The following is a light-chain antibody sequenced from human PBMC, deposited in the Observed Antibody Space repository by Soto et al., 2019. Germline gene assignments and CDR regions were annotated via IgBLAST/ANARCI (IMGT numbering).Light chain of an antibody. J-gene: IGLJ3*02. CDR2: RDT. CDR3: QVWDSVTGV. Sequence: SYELTQPLSVSVALGQTASIACGGNNIGSKDVHWYQQKPGQAPVLVIYRDTNRPSWIPDRFSGSNSGNTATLTISRAQAGDEADYYCQVWDSVTGVFGGGTKLTVL. CDR1: NIGSKD. V-gene: IGLV3-9*01.